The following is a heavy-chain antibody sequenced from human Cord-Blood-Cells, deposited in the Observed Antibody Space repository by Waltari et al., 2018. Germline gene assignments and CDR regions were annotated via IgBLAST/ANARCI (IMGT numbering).Heavy chain of an antibody. V-gene: IGHV4-31*03. CDR3: ARGAYERTIIAAAGTAFDI. CDR1: GGSISSGGYY. D-gene: IGHD6-13*01. Sequence: QVQLQESGPGLVKPSQTLSLTCTVSGGSISSGGYYWSWIRQHPGKGLEWIGYIYYSGSTYYNPSLKSRVTISVDTSKNQFSLKLSSVTAADTAVYYCARGAYERTIIAAAGTAFDIWGQGTMVTVSS. J-gene: IGHJ3*02. CDR2: IYYSGST.